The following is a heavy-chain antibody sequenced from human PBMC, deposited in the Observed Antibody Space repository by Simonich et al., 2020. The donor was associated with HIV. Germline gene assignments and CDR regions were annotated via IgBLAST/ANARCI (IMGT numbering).Heavy chain of an antibody. J-gene: IGHJ1*01. CDR3: ARLTAGGLGEYFQH. D-gene: IGHD6-13*01. Sequence: QVQLQQWGAGLLKPSETLSLTCAVYGGSFSGYYWSWIRQPQGKGLEWIGEINHSGSNNYNPSLKGRVTISVDTSKNQFSLKLSSVTAADTAVYYCARLTAGGLGEYFQHWGQGTLVTVSS. V-gene: IGHV4-34*01. CDR2: INHSGSN. CDR1: GGSFSGYY.